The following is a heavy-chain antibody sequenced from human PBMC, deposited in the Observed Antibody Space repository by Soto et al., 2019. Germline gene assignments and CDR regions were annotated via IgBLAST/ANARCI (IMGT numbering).Heavy chain of an antibody. CDR1: GYSFTRYW. V-gene: IGHV5-51*01. CDR2: IYPGDSDT. J-gene: IGHJ4*02. CDR3: ARSGYCSGGSCYSRGTTIWYFDY. D-gene: IGHD2-15*01. Sequence: PGESLKISCKGSGYSFTRYWIGWVRQMPGKGLEWMGIIYPGDSDTRYSPSFQGQVTISADKSISTAYLQWSSLKASDTAMYYCARSGYCSGGSCYSRGTTIWYFDYWGQGTLVTVSS.